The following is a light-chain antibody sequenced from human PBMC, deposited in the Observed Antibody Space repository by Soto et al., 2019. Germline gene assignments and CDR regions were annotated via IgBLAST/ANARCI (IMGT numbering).Light chain of an antibody. CDR2: SVS. CDR1: SSDIGAYDH. CDR3: ISYTFYTSYV. V-gene: IGLV2-14*01. Sequence: QSALTPPASVSGSPVQSITISCSGTSSDIGAYDHVAWYQQFTGNSPKLMIYSVSNRPSGVSNRFSGSKSGNTASLTISGLQAEDEAAYYCISYTFYTSYVFGSGTKLTVL. J-gene: IGLJ1*01.